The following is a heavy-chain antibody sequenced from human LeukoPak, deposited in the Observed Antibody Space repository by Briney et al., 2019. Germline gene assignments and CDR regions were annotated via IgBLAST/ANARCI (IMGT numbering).Heavy chain of an antibody. CDR1: GFTFNSYG. Sequence: PGGSLRLSCAASGFTFNSYGMHWVRQAPGKGLEWVAVMWYDGSNKYYADSVKGRFTISRDDSKNTLYLQMNSLRAEDTAMYYCARGLPPGMKYYFDYWGQGTLVTVSS. V-gene: IGHV3-33*01. CDR3: ARGLPPGMKYYFDY. D-gene: IGHD4-11*01. J-gene: IGHJ4*02. CDR2: MWYDGSNK.